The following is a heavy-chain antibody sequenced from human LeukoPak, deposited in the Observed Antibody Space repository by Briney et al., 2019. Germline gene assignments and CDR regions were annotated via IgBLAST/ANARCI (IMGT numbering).Heavy chain of an antibody. D-gene: IGHD4-17*01. J-gene: IGHJ6*03. Sequence: GGSLRLSCAASGFSVSGNYMNWVRQAPGQGLEWVSVIYSSGYTYYADSVKGRFTISRDNAKNTLYLQMNSLGAEDTALYYCARVAATVTTNFYYYIDVWGEGTTVTVSS. CDR2: IYSSGYT. V-gene: IGHV3-53*01. CDR1: GFSVSGNY. CDR3: ARVAATVTTNFYYYIDV.